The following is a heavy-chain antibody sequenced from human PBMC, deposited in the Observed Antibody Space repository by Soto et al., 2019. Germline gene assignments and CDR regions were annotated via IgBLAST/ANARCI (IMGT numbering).Heavy chain of an antibody. V-gene: IGHV4-34*01. J-gene: IGHJ4*02. CDR3: ARNGGNTWYYFDS. Sequence: TLRLSCAASGFTFSSYNVNWLRKYPEKGPERTGELSHSGTTQYNQPLKSRVTISVDTSKNQFSLKLSSETAADTGMYYCARNGGNTWYYFDSWGQGTVVTVSS. CDR1: GFTFSSYN. D-gene: IGHD6-13*01. CDR2: LSHSGTT.